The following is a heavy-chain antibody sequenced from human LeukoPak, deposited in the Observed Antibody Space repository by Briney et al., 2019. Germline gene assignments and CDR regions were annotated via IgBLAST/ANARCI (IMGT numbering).Heavy chain of an antibody. CDR2: INAYNGYT. CDR3: AGSGYYEFDY. CDR1: GYTFTSYG. D-gene: IGHD3-22*01. J-gene: IGHJ4*02. Sequence: ASVKVSCKASGYTFTSYGISWVRQAPGQGLEWMGWINAYNGYTTYAQNLQGRVTMTTDTSTSTAYMELRSLRSDDTAVYYCAGSGYYEFDYWGQGTLVTVSS. V-gene: IGHV1-18*01.